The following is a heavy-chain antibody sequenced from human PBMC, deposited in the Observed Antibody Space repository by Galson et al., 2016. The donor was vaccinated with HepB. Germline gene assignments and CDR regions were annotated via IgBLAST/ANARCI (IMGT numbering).Heavy chain of an antibody. Sequence: QSGAEVKKPGESLKISCKGSGYIFSNYWIGWVRQMPGRGLKWMGIIYPGDSDTKYSPSFQGQVTISADKSINTAHLQGSSLKASDTAMYFCARASGSHSYHYYGMDVWGQGTAVTVSS. CDR1: GYIFSNYW. CDR3: ARASGSHSYHYYGMDV. J-gene: IGHJ6*02. D-gene: IGHD1-26*01. V-gene: IGHV5-51*01. CDR2: IYPGDSDT.